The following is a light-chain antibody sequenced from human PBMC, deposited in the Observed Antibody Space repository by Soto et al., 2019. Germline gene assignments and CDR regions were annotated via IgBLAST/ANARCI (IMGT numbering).Light chain of an antibody. Sequence: DIQMTQSPSTLSKSVGDRATITCRASQSISSWLAWYQQKPGTAPKLLIYKASTLQSGVPSRFSGSGSGTEFTLTISSLQPDDSPTYYCQQYNDNWTFGQGTKVEIK. CDR3: QQYNDNWT. CDR1: QSISSW. J-gene: IGKJ1*01. V-gene: IGKV1-5*03. CDR2: KAS.